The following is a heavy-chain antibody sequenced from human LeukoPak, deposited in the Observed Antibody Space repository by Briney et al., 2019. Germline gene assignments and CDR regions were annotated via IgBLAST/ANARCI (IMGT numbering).Heavy chain of an antibody. J-gene: IGHJ4*02. CDR2: IYPGDSDT. CDR1: GYSFTTHW. Sequence: GESLQISCKASGYSFTTHWIGWVRQLPGKGLEWMGIIYPGDSDTRYGPSFQGQVTISADKSISTAYLQWSSLKASDTAMYYCARLPGIVATIERYFDYWGQGTLVTVSS. D-gene: IGHD5-12*01. CDR3: ARLPGIVATIERYFDY. V-gene: IGHV5-51*01.